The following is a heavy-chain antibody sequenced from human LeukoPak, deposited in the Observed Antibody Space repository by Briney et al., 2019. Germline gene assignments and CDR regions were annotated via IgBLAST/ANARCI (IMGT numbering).Heavy chain of an antibody. CDR2: VDYGGST. V-gene: IGHV4-39*02. CDR1: DDSINSNGYY. CDR3: TRSGGLNFDY. D-gene: IGHD2-15*01. Sequence: SETLSLTCTVSDDSINSNGYYWGCLRQPPGQGLEWIGNVDYGGSTFYNPSLKSRVIISVDTSKNLFSLNLTSMTAADTAVYYCTRSGGLNFDYWGQGTLVTVSS. J-gene: IGHJ4*02.